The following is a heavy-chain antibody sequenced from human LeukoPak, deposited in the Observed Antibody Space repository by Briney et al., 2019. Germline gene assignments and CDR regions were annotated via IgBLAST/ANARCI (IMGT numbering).Heavy chain of an antibody. CDR3: AKGYGGSWYFDY. J-gene: IGHJ4*02. V-gene: IGHV3-23*01. Sequence: GGSLRLSCAASGFTFSSYAMSWVRQAPGKGLEWVSTISGSGGSTYYADSVKGRFTISRDNSKNMLFLQMNSLRAEDTAVYYCAKGYGGSWYFDYWSQGTLVTVSS. CDR1: GFTFSSYA. D-gene: IGHD6-13*01. CDR2: ISGSGGST.